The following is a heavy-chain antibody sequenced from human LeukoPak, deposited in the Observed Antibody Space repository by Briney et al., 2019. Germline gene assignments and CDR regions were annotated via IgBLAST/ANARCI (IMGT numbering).Heavy chain of an antibody. D-gene: IGHD3-3*01. CDR1: GFTFDDYG. CDR3: ALKHGWSHHTWNEYFQH. J-gene: IGHJ1*01. V-gene: IGHV3-23*01. Sequence: PGGSLRLSCAASGFTFDDYGMSWVRQAPGKGLVWVSAISGSGGSTYYADSVKGRFTISRDNSKNTLYLQMNSLRAEDTAVYYCALKHGWSHHTWNEYFQHWGQGTLVTVSS. CDR2: ISGSGGST.